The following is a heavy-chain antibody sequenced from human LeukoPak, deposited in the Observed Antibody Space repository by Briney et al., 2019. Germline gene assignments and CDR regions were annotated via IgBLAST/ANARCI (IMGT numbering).Heavy chain of an antibody. D-gene: IGHD6-25*01. CDR2: VNHVGYT. CDR3: ARERVVSDYNWFDP. V-gene: IGHV4-34*01. CDR1: GASFAGYS. Sequence: SETLSLTCAVHGASFAGYSWSWIRRSPGKGLEWIGEVNHVGYTIYNPSLKSRVNISIDTSTTQFSLRLSSVTVADTAVYFCARERVVSDYNWFDPWGQGTLVTVSS. J-gene: IGHJ5*02.